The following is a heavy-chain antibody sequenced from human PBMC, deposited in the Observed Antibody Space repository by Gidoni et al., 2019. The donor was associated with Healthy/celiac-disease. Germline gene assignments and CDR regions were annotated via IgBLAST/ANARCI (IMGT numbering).Heavy chain of an antibody. Sequence: QVQLVQSGAEVQKPGASVKVSCKVYGYTLTELSMHWVRQAPGKGLEWMGGFDPEDGETIYAQKFQGRVTMTEDTSTDTAYMDLSSLRSEDTAVYYCATDLGGRYRFDYWGQGTLVTVSS. J-gene: IGHJ4*02. V-gene: IGHV1-24*01. CDR2: FDPEDGET. CDR1: GYTLTELS. CDR3: ATDLGGRYRFDY. D-gene: IGHD3-16*01.